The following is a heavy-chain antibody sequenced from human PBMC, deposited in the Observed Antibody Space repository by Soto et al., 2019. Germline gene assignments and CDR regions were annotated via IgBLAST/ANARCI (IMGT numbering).Heavy chain of an antibody. D-gene: IGHD2-15*01. J-gene: IGHJ4*02. CDR2: INSDGSST. CDR1: GFTFSSYW. Sequence: EVQLVESGGGLVQPGGSLRLSCAASGFTFSSYWMHWVRQVPGKGLVWVSRINSDGSSTGYADSVMGRVTISRDNAKNTLYVQMNSLRAEDTAVYYCARDQGYCSGGSCYVAGYWGQGTLVTVSS. CDR3: ARDQGYCSGGSCYVAGY. V-gene: IGHV3-74*01.